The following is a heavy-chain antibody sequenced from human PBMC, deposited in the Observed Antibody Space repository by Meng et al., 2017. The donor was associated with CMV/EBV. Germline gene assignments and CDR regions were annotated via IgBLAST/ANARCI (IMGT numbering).Heavy chain of an antibody. CDR2: IYYSGST. V-gene: IGHV4-30-4*08. CDR1: GRSMSSGDYY. CDR3: ARVTSRVAGAFDY. D-gene: IGHD1-14*01. J-gene: IGHJ4*02. Sequence: LEESDPVLLKPSQTLSPTATVSGRSMSSGDYYWSCIRQPPGKGLEWIGYIYYSGSTYYNPSLKSRVTISVDTSKNQFSLKLSSVTAADTAVYYCARVTSRVAGAFDYWGQGTLVTVSS.